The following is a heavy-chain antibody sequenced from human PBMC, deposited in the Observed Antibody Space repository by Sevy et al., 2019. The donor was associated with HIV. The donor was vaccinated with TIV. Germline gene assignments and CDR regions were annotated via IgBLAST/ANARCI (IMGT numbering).Heavy chain of an antibody. Sequence: LSLTCSVSGGSISSHSYYWTWIRQHPGKGLEWIGYIHYSGRTYYNPSLKSRVTISLDTSKNHFSLSLRSETAADTAVYYCARDHGYSNGWFPYYYYYGMDVWGPGTTVTIS. V-gene: IGHV4-31*03. D-gene: IGHD6-19*01. J-gene: IGHJ6*02. CDR3: ARDHGYSNGWFPYYYYYGMDV. CDR2: IHYSGRT. CDR1: GGSISSHSYY.